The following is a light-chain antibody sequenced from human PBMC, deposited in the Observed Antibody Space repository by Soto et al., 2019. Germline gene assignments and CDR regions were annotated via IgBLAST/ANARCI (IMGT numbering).Light chain of an antibody. J-gene: IGLJ1*01. Sequence: QSVLTQPPSASGSPGQSVTISCTGTSSDVGGYNYVSWYQQHPGKAPKLMIYEVSKRPSGVPDRFSGSKSGHTASLTVSGLQPEDEADYYCSSYAGSNKSVFGTGTKVTVL. CDR1: SSDVGGYNY. CDR3: SSYAGSNKSV. V-gene: IGLV2-8*01. CDR2: EVS.